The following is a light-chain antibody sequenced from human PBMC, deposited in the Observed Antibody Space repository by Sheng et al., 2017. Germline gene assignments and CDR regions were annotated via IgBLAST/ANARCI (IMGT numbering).Light chain of an antibody. CDR2: GAS. J-gene: IGKJ4*01. V-gene: IGKV3-20*01. Sequence: EIVLTQSPGTLSLSPGGRATLSCRASQSVARSYLAWYQQKFGQAPRLLIYGASSRATGIPDRFSGSGSGTDFTLTISRLEPEDFAVYYCQHYGTSPLTFGGGTKVESK. CDR3: QHYGTSPLT. CDR1: QSVARSY.